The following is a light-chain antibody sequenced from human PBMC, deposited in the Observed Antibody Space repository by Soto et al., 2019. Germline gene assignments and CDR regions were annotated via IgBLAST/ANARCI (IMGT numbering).Light chain of an antibody. J-gene: IGKJ1*01. CDR2: KAS. V-gene: IGKV1-5*03. CDR3: QQYNSYWT. Sequence: DIQMTQSPSPLSASVGDRVTITCRASQNINTWLAWYQQKPGKAPNLLIYKASTLESGVPSRFNGSGSGTEFTLTISSLQPADFATYYCQQYNSYWTFGPGTKVDIK. CDR1: QNINTW.